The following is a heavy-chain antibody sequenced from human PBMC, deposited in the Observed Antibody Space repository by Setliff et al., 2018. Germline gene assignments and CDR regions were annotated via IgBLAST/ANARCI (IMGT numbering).Heavy chain of an antibody. Sequence: GASVKVSCKASGYTFTNYGINWVRQAPGQGLEWMGWISPHTGNTFYAPQFQGRVIMTTDTSTNTAYMELKSLRSDDTAIYYCSRLVRYCTRTSCQRLSGDDYWGQGTLVTVSS. CDR1: GYTFTNYG. D-gene: IGHD2-2*01. V-gene: IGHV1-18*01. CDR3: SRLVRYCTRTSCQRLSGDDY. J-gene: IGHJ4*02. CDR2: ISPHTGNT.